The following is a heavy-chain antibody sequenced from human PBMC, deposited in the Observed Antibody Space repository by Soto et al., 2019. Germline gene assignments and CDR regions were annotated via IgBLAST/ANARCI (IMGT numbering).Heavy chain of an antibody. CDR3: ARTDYSNYGNSDY. V-gene: IGHV1-2*04. CDR2: INPNSGGT. J-gene: IGHJ4*02. Sequence: ASVKVSSKASGYTFTGYYMHWVRQAPGQGLEWMGWINPNSGGTNYAQKFQGWVTMTRDTSISAAYMELSRLRSDDTAVYYCARTDYSNYGNSDYWGQGTLVTVSS. D-gene: IGHD4-4*01. CDR1: GYTFTGYY.